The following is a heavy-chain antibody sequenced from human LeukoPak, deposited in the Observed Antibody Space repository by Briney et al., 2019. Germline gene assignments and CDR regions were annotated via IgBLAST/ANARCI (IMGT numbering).Heavy chain of an antibody. Sequence: GASVKVSCKASGYTFTGYYMHWVRQAPGQGLEWMGRINPNSGGTNYAQKFQGRVTMTRDTSISTAYMELSRLRSDDTAVYYYASRLYYDILTGYSYYYGMDVWGQGTTVTVSS. D-gene: IGHD3-9*01. V-gene: IGHV1-2*06. CDR2: INPNSGGT. CDR1: GYTFTGYY. J-gene: IGHJ6*02. CDR3: ASRLYYDILTGYSYYYGMDV.